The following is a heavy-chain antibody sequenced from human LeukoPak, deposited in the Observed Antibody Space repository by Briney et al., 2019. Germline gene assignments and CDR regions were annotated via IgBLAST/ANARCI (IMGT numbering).Heavy chain of an antibody. CDR2: ISSSGSTI. CDR3: ARDPARTSAFDY. D-gene: IGHD6-6*01. CDR1: GFTFSDYY. V-gene: IGHV3-11*04. J-gene: IGHJ4*02. Sequence: PGGSLRLSCAASGFTFSDYYMSWIRQAPGKGLEWVSYISSSGSTIYYADSVKGRFTISRDDAKNSLYLQMNSLRAEDTAVYYCARDPARTSAFDYWGQGTLVTVSS.